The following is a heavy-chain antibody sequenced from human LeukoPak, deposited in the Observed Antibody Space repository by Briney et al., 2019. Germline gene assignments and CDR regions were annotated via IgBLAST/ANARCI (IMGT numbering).Heavy chain of an antibody. CDR3: AKTPRRYGSGTYYSYFDY. D-gene: IGHD3-10*01. CDR2: ISYDGSNK. V-gene: IGHV3-30*18. CDR1: GFTFSNYG. J-gene: IGHJ4*02. Sequence: GGSLRLSCAASGFTFSNYGIHWVRQAPGKGLEWVAVISYDGSNKYYADSVKGRFTISRDNSKNTLYLQMNSLRAEDTAVYYCAKTPRRYGSGTYYSYFDYWGQGTLVTVSS.